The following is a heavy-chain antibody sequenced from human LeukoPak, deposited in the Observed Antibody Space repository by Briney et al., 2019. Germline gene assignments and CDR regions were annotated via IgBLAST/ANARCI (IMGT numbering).Heavy chain of an antibody. V-gene: IGHV4-34*01. D-gene: IGHD1-26*01. Sequence: SGTLSLTCAVYGGSFSGYYWSWIRQPPGKGVEWSVEINHSGSTNYNPSLTSRVTISVATSKNQFSLTLNSVTAADTAVYSGAKDHGYSGTSSSFDPWGQGTLVTVSS. CDR3: AKDHGYSGTSSSFDP. CDR2: INHSGST. J-gene: IGHJ5*02. CDR1: GGSFSGYY.